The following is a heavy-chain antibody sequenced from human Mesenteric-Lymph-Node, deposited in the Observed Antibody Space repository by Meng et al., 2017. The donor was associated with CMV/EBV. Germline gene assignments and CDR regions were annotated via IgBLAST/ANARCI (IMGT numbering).Heavy chain of an antibody. CDR1: GFTFSSYA. CDR2: ISGSGGST. V-gene: IGHV3-23*01. D-gene: IGHD3-3*01. J-gene: IGHJ6*02. Sequence: GGSLRLSCAASGFTFSSYAMSWVRQAPGKGLEWVSAISGSGGSTYYADSVKGRFTISRDNARYTLYVQMNSLRVEDTAVYYCAKDYDFWSGYYSGMDVWGQGTTVTVSS. CDR3: AKDYDFWSGYYSGMDV.